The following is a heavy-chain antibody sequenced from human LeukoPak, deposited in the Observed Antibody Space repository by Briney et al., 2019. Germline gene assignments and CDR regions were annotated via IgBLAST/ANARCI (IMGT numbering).Heavy chain of an antibody. Sequence: PSETLSLTCTVSGGSISSSSYYWGWIRQPPGRGLEWIGSFYYSGSTYYNPSLRSRVTISVDTSKNQFSLRLSSVTATDTAVYYCARARAAANYWGQGTLVTVSS. V-gene: IGHV4-39*01. J-gene: IGHJ4*02. CDR1: GGSISSSSYY. D-gene: IGHD6-13*01. CDR2: FYYSGST. CDR3: ARARAAANY.